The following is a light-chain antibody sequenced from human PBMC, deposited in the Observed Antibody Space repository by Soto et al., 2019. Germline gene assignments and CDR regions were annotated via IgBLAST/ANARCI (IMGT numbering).Light chain of an antibody. Sequence: QPVLTQPPSASASLGASVKLTCTLSSGHSHFAIAWHQQQPEKGPRFLMKLNSDGSQTRGDGIPDRFSGSSSGAERYLTISSLQSEDEADYYCQTWGTVTVAFGGGTKLTVL. CDR3: QTWGTVTVA. J-gene: IGLJ2*01. CDR2: LNSDGSQ. CDR1: SGHSHFA. V-gene: IGLV4-69*01.